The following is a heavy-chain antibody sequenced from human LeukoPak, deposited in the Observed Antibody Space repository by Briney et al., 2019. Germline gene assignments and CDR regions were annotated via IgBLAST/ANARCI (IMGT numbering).Heavy chain of an antibody. CDR1: GYTFTGYY. V-gene: IGHV1-2*02. CDR3: ARDGSSSWYRAFDI. CDR2: INPNSGGT. D-gene: IGHD6-13*01. J-gene: IGHJ3*02. Sequence: GASVKVSCKASGYTFTGYYMHWVRQAPGQGLEWMGWINPNSGGTNYAQKFQGRVTMTRDTSISTAYMELSRLRSDDTAVYYCARDGSSSWYRAFDIWGQGTMVTVSS.